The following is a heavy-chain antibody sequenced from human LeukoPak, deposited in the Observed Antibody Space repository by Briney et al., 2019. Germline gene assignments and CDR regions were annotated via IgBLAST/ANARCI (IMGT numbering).Heavy chain of an antibody. Sequence: SETLSLTCAVYGGSFSGYYWSWIRQPPGKGLEWIGEINHSGSTNYNPSLKGRVTISVDTSKNQFSLKLSSVTAADTAVYYCARRPSFVSSGYYWGQGTLVTVSS. CDR2: INHSGST. CDR3: ARRPSFVSSGYY. V-gene: IGHV4-34*01. J-gene: IGHJ4*02. D-gene: IGHD3-22*01. CDR1: GGSFSGYY.